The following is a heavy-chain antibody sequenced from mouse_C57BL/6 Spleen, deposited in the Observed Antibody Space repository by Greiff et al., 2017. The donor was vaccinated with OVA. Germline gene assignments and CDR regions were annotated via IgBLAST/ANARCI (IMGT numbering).Heavy chain of an antibody. CDR2: IYPGDGDT. Sequence: VQLQESGAELVKPGASVKISCKASGYAFSSYWMNWVKQRPGKGLEWIGQIYPGDGDTNYNGKFKGKAPLTAAKSSRTAYMQLSSLTSEDSAVYFCERDHYYGSSYGYFDVWGTGTTVTVSS. CDR1: GYAFSSYW. D-gene: IGHD1-1*01. CDR3: ERDHYYGSSYGYFDV. V-gene: IGHV1-80*01. J-gene: IGHJ1*03.